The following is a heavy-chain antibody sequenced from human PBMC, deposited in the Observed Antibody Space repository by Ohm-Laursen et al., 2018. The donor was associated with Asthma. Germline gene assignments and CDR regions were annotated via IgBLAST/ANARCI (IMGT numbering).Heavy chain of an antibody. CDR2: IYYSGST. CDR3: ARLRGTVAGFDY. V-gene: IGHV4-39*01. D-gene: IGHD6-19*01. J-gene: IGHJ4*02. Sequence: WIRQPPGKGLEWIGSIYYSGSTYYNPSLKSRVTISVDTSKNQFSLKLSSVTAADTAVYYCARLRGTVAGFDYWGQGTLVTVSS.